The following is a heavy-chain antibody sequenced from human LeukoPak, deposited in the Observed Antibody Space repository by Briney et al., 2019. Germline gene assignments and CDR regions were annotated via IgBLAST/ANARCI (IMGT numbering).Heavy chain of an antibody. CDR1: GFTFSSYS. J-gene: IGHJ4*02. CDR2: IASKTDGGAT. Sequence: GGSLRLSCAASGFTFSSYSMNWVRQAPGEGLDWVGRIASKTDGGATDYAAPVNGRFTISRDDSKNTLNLQMNSLKTEDTAVYYCTTGIRGDWGQGTLVTVSS. CDR3: TTGIRGD. D-gene: IGHD3-10*01. V-gene: IGHV3-15*04.